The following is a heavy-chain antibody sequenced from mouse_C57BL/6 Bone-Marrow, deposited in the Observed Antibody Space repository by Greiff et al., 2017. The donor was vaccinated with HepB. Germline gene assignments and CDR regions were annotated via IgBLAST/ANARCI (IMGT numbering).Heavy chain of an antibody. CDR3: ARAPYGNYPYYYAMDY. J-gene: IGHJ4*01. CDR2: INPSSGYT. D-gene: IGHD2-1*01. V-gene: IGHV1-4*01. CDR1: GYTFTSYT. Sequence: VQGVESGAELARPGASVKMSCKASGYTFTSYTMHWVKQRPGQGLEWIGYINPSSGYTKYNQKFKDKATLTADKSSSTAYMPLSSLTSEDSAVYYCARAPYGNYPYYYAMDYWGQGTSVTVSS.